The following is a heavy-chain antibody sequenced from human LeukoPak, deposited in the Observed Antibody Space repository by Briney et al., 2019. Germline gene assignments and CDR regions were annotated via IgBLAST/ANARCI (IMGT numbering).Heavy chain of an antibody. CDR2: IKQDGSDK. Sequence: GGSLRLSCVASGFTFSSYWMTWVRQAPGKGLEWVASIKQDGSDKYYVDSVEGRFTLSRDNAKTSLYLQMNSLRAEDTAVYYCARDGGYRDYGDFFFDYWGQGTLVTVSS. V-gene: IGHV3-7*01. CDR3: ARDGGYRDYGDFFFDY. D-gene: IGHD4-17*01. J-gene: IGHJ4*02. CDR1: GFTFSSYW.